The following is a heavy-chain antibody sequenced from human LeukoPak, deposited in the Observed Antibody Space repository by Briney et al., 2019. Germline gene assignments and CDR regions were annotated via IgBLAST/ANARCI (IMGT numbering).Heavy chain of an antibody. V-gene: IGHV3-23*01. D-gene: IGHD3-16*01. CDR2: ISGSGGST. J-gene: IGHJ3*02. CDR1: GFTFSSYS. CDR3: AKMRDYVNDVFDI. Sequence: GGSLRLSCAASGFTFSSYSMNWVRQAPGKGLEWVSGISGSGGSTYYADSVKGRFTISRDNSKNTLYLQMNSLRAEDTAVYYCAKMRDYVNDVFDIWGQGTMVTVSS.